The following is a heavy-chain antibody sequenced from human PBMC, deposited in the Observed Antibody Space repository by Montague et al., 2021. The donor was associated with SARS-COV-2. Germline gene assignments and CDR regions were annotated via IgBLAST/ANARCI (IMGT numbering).Heavy chain of an antibody. CDR2: IYYSGST. Sequence: SETLSLTYTVSGGSISSSSHYWGWIRQPPGKGLEWIGSIYYSGSTYYNPSLKSRVTIPVDTSKNQFSLKLSSVTAADTAVFYCARHSGDYTIFGVVIYYMDVWGKGTTVTVSS. V-gene: IGHV4-39*01. CDR3: ARHSGDYTIFGVVIYYMDV. J-gene: IGHJ6*03. CDR1: GGSISSSSHY. D-gene: IGHD3-3*01.